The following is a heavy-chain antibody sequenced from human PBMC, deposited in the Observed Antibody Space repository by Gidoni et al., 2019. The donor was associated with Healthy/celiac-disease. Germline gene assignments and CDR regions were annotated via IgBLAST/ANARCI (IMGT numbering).Heavy chain of an antibody. D-gene: IGHD6-19*01. CDR1: GYTFPSHG. V-gene: IGHV1-18*01. J-gene: IGHJ6*02. CDR2: ISAYNGNT. Sequence: QVQLVQSGAEVKKPGASVKVSCKASGYTFPSHGISWVRQAPGQGLEWMGWISAYNGNTNYAQKLQGRVTMTTDTSTSTAYMELRSLRSDDTAVYYCARDQAAVAGTGYYGMDVWGQGTTVTVSS. CDR3: ARDQAAVAGTGYYGMDV.